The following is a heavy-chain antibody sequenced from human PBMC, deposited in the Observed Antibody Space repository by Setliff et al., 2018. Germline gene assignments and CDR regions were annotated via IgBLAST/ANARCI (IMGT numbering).Heavy chain of an antibody. D-gene: IGHD6-19*01. J-gene: IGHJ6*02. Sequence: GGSLRLSCTASGFTFSNAWMSWVRQAPGKGLEWVGRIKRITDSGTTDHAAPVKGRFTVSRDDSISTLYLQLNSLKTEDTAVYYCTTSPISSGWHSNFDYNMDVWGQGTTVTVSS. CDR3: TTSPISSGWHSNFDYNMDV. CDR2: IKRITDSGTT. CDR1: GFTFSNAW. V-gene: IGHV3-15*01.